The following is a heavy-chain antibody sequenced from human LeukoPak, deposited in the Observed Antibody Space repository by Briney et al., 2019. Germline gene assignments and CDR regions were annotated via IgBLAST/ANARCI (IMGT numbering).Heavy chain of an antibody. CDR2: IYYSGST. CDR1: GGSISRGDYY. J-gene: IGHJ3*02. Sequence: PSETLSLTCSVSGGSISRGDYYWSWIRQPPGKGLEWIGYIYYSGSTSYNPSLKSRVTISEDTSKNQSSLKLSSVTAADTAVYYCARERWDDVFDIWGQGTMVTVSS. D-gene: IGHD1-26*01. CDR3: ARERWDDVFDI. V-gene: IGHV4-30-4*01.